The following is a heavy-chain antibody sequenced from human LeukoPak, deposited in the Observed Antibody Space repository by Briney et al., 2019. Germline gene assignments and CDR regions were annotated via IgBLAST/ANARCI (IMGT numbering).Heavy chain of an antibody. V-gene: IGHV1-69*13. CDR2: IIPIFGTA. CDR1: GYTFTSYY. CDR3: ARSQLAQIRTKYYYYGMDV. J-gene: IGHJ6*02. Sequence: ASVKVSCKASGYTFTSYYMHWVRQAPGQGLEWMGGIIPIFGTANYAQKFQGRVTITADESTSTAYMELSSLRSEDTAVYYCARSQLAQIRTKYYYYGMDVWGQGTTVTVSS. D-gene: IGHD6-13*01.